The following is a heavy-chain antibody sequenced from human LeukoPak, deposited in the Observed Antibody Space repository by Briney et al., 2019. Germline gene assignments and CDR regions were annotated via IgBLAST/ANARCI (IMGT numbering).Heavy chain of an antibody. V-gene: IGHV5-10-1*01. CDR3: ARHVPGYYGSGTNDF. J-gene: IGHJ4*02. Sequence: GESLRISCQVSGYTFTRNWISWVRQIPGKGLEWMGTIVPTDSYVNYCPSFEGHVTISTDRSINTVYLPWGSLRAPDTAMYYGARHVPGYYGSGTNDFWGQGTLVTVAS. D-gene: IGHD3-10*01. CDR2: IVPTDSYV. CDR1: GYTFTRNW.